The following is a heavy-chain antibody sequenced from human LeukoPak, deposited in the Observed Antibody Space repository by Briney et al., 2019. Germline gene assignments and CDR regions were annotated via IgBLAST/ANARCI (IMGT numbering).Heavy chain of an antibody. J-gene: IGHJ5*02. V-gene: IGHV6-1*01. CDR3: ARDRRSFSGWFDP. CDR1: GDSVSSNSAA. Sequence: SQTLSLTCAISGDSVSSNSAAWNWIRQSPSRGLEWLGRTYYRSGWYNDYAVSVQGRISINPDTTKNQFSLQLNSVTPDDTAIYYCARDRRSFSGWFDPWGQGTLVTVSS. CDR2: TYYRSGWYN. D-gene: IGHD2/OR15-2a*01.